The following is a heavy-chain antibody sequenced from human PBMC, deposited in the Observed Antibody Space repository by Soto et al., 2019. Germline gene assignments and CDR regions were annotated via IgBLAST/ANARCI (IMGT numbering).Heavy chain of an antibody. Sequence: ASVNVSCKTSGYTFTNYGVSWVRQAPGQGLERMGWLSPYNGNTDYAQKFQGRVTMTTDTSTRTAYMELRSLRSDDTAVYYCARGGVGHCSGGSCPNIWFGAWGQGTLVTV. CDR3: ARGGVGHCSGGSCPNIWFGA. CDR2: LSPYNGNT. J-gene: IGHJ5*02. V-gene: IGHV1-18*01. CDR1: GYTFTNYG. D-gene: IGHD2-15*01.